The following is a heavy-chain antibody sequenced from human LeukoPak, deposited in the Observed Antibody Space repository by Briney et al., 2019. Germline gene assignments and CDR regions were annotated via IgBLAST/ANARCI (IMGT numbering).Heavy chain of an antibody. V-gene: IGHV3-30-3*01. D-gene: IGHD3-22*01. CDR1: GFTLTNYA. CDR3: ARGGYYYDTTGSPGDY. Sequence: SLRLSCVVSGFTLTNYALHWVRQAPGKGLEWVAVISYAGTNKYYADSVKGRFTISRDISKNTVYLHMDSLRDEDTAVYFCARGGYYYDTTGSPGDYWGQGTLVTVSS. J-gene: IGHJ4*02. CDR2: ISYAGTNK.